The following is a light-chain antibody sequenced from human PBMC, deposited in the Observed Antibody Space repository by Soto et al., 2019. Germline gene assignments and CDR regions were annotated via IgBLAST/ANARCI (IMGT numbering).Light chain of an antibody. CDR1: QSVLYSSNNKNY. CDR2: WAS. J-gene: IGKJ1*01. Sequence: DIVMTQSPDSLAVSLGERATINCKSSQSVLYSSNNKNYLAWYQQKPGQPPKLLIYWASTRESGVPDRFSGSGSGTDFTLTISSLQAEDVAVYYCQQYYSTPPRTFVQGTKVEIK. V-gene: IGKV4-1*01. CDR3: QQYYSTPPRT.